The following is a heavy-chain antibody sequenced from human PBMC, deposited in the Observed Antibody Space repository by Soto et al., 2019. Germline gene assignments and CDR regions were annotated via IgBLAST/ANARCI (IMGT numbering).Heavy chain of an antibody. V-gene: IGHV1-69*01. Sequence: QVPLVQSGAEVKKPGSSVKVSCKASGGTFSSYAISWVRQAPGQGLEWMGGIIPIFGTANYAQKFQGRVTITADESTSTAYMELSSLRSEDTAVYYCASRDDIVVVPAAMSGMDVWGQGTTVTVSS. CDR2: IIPIFGTA. CDR3: ASRDDIVVVPAAMSGMDV. D-gene: IGHD2-2*01. CDR1: GGTFSSYA. J-gene: IGHJ6*02.